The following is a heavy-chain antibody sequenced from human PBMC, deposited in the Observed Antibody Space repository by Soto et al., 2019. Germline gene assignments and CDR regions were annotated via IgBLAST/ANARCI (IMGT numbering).Heavy chain of an antibody. V-gene: IGHV1-18*04. CDR3: ARVYVDTAMVKSLEPDY. D-gene: IGHD5-18*01. CDR1: GYTFTSYG. J-gene: IGHJ4*02. Sequence: ASVKVSCKASGYTFTSYGISWVRQAPGQGLEWMGWISAYNGNTNYAQKLQGRVTMTTDTSTSTAYMELRSLRSDDTAVYYCARVYVDTAMVKSLEPDYWGQGTQVTVSS. CDR2: ISAYNGNT.